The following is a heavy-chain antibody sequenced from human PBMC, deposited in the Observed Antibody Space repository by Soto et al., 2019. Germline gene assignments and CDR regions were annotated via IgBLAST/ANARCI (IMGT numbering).Heavy chain of an antibody. CDR3: ARGGVEMATIRAPKFDY. CDR1: GFTFSSYA. Sequence: GGSLRLSCAASGFTFSSYAMHWVRQAPGKGLEWVAVISYDGSNKYYADSVKGRFTISRDNSKNTLYLQMNSLRAEDTAVYYCARGGVEMATIRAPKFDYWGQGTLVTVSS. CDR2: ISYDGSNK. D-gene: IGHD5-12*01. V-gene: IGHV3-30-3*01. J-gene: IGHJ4*02.